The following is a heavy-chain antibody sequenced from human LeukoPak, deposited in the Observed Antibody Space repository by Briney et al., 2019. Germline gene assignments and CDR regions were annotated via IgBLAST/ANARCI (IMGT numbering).Heavy chain of an antibody. V-gene: IGHV3-7*01. J-gene: IGHJ3*02. D-gene: IGHD3-22*01. CDR1: GFTFSSYW. Sequence: GGSLRLSCAASGFTFSSYWMSWVRQAPGKGLEWVANIKHDGSVQSCVDSVKGRFTISRDNAKNSLYLQMNSLRAEDTAVYYCARDPEDYYDSSAYYDGFDMWGQGTMVTVSS. CDR2: IKHDGSVQ. CDR3: ARDPEDYYDSSAYYDGFDM.